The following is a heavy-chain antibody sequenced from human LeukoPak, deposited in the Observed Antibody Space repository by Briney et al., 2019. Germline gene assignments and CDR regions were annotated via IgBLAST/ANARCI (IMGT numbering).Heavy chain of an antibody. CDR2: ISTSSTYT. Sequence: GGSLRLSCAASGFTFSDYYMSWIRQAPGKGLEWLSYISTSSTYTNYADSVKGRFTISRDNAKNSLYLQMNSLRAEDTAVYYCARDWAQSNENWFDPWGQGTLVTVSP. CDR1: GFTFSDYY. D-gene: IGHD1-1*01. J-gene: IGHJ5*02. V-gene: IGHV3-11*06. CDR3: ARDWAQSNENWFDP.